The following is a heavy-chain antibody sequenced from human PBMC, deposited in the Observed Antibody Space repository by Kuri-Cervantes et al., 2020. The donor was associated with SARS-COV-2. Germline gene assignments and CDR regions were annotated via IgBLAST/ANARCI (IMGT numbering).Heavy chain of an antibody. Sequence: GESLKISCAASGFTFDDYAMHWVRQAPGKGLEWVAVISYGGSNKYYADSVKGRFTISRDNSKNTLYLQMNSLRAEDTAVYYCARPQGYCSGGSCPDAFDIWGQGTMVTVSS. CDR1: GFTFDDYA. V-gene: IGHV3-30-3*01. D-gene: IGHD2-15*01. J-gene: IGHJ3*02. CDR3: ARPQGYCSGGSCPDAFDI. CDR2: ISYGGSNK.